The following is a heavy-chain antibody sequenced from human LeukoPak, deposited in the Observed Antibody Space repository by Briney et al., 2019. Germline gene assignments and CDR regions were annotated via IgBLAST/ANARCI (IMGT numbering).Heavy chain of an antibody. CDR1: GDSVSINSAA. CDR2: TYYRSKWYN. V-gene: IGHV6-1*01. D-gene: IGHD6-13*01. Sequence: SQTLSLTCAISGDSVSINSAAWNWIRQSPSRGLEWLGRTYYRSKWYNDYAVSVKSRITINPNTSKNQFSLQLNSVTPEDTAVYYCAGIAAAGTGGFDPWGQGTLVTVSS. J-gene: IGHJ5*02. CDR3: AGIAAAGTGGFDP.